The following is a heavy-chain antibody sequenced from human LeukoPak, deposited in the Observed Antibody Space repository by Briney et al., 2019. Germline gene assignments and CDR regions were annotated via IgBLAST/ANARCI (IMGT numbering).Heavy chain of an antibody. CDR3: YLSLGY. CDR1: GFTISNYW. J-gene: IGHJ4*02. CDR2: TKQDGSEN. Sequence: GGSLRLSCAASGFTISNYWMRWVRQAPGKGLEWVANTKQDGSENYYVDSVKGRFTISRDSAKNTLYLQMNSLRAEDTAVYYCYLSLGYWGQGTLVTVSS. D-gene: IGHD3-16*02. V-gene: IGHV3-7*01.